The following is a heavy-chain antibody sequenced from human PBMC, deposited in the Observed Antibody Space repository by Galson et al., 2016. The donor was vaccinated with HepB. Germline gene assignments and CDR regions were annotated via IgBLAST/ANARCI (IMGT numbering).Heavy chain of an antibody. CDR1: GFTFSRYG. CDR2: IWYDGSKR. D-gene: IGHD2-2*01. J-gene: IGHJ6*02. Sequence: SLRLSCAASGFTFSRYGMHWVHQAPGKGLEWVSVIWYDGSKRYYADSVKGRFTISRDTSKDTLYLQMNSLRAEDTAVYYCAGASDYYGLDVWGQGTTVTVSS. V-gene: IGHV3-33*01. CDR3: AGASDYYGLDV.